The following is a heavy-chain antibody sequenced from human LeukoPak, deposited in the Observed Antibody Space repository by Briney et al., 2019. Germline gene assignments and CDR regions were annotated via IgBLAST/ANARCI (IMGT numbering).Heavy chain of an antibody. Sequence: SETLSLTCTVSRGSISSYYWSWIRQPPGKGLEWIGYIYYSGSTNYNPSLKSRVTMSLDPSNNQFSLRLNSVTAADTAVYYCARTQSQSGSYRYYFGYWGQGTLVTVSS. CDR2: IYYSGST. CDR1: RGSISSYY. CDR3: ARTQSQSGSYRYYFGY. J-gene: IGHJ4*02. D-gene: IGHD1-26*01. V-gene: IGHV4-59*01.